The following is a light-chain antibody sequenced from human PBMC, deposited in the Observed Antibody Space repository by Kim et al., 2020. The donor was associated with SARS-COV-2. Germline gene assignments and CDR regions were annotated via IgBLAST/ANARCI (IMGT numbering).Light chain of an antibody. CDR3: AAWDDSLNGWV. CDR2: SNN. Sequence: QSVLTQPPSASGTPGQRVTISCSGSSSNIGSNTANWYQQLPGTAPKLLIYSNNQRPSGVPDRFSGSKSGTSASLAISELQSEDEADYYCAAWDDSLNGWVFGGGTQLT. J-gene: IGLJ3*02. CDR1: SSNIGSNT. V-gene: IGLV1-44*01.